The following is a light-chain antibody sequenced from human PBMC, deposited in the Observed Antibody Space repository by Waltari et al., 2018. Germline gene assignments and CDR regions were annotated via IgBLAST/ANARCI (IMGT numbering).Light chain of an antibody. Sequence: QSALIQPASVSGSPGQSITLSCPDTNSDVGTYNHVPWYQQYPGKAPKLLISEGTKRPSGVSYRFSASKSGNTASLTISGLQAEDEADYYCSSHAGSSAPRMFGGGTKLTVL. V-gene: IGLV2-23*01. CDR1: NSDVGTYNH. CDR3: SSHAGSSAPRM. J-gene: IGLJ3*02. CDR2: EGT.